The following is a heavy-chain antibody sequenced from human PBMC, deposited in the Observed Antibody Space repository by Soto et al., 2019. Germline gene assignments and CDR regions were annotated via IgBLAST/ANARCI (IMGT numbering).Heavy chain of an antibody. CDR2: IYYSGSI. Sequence: TCTVSGGSISSGDYYWSWIRQLPGKGLEWIGYIYYSGSIFYNPFLKSRASISAHSSKRQFSLKLSSVTAADTAVYYCARSRLWEQHFDSWGQGILVTVSS. CDR1: GGSISSGDYY. D-gene: IGHD1-26*01. J-gene: IGHJ4*02. CDR3: ARSRLWEQHFDS. V-gene: IGHV4-31*03.